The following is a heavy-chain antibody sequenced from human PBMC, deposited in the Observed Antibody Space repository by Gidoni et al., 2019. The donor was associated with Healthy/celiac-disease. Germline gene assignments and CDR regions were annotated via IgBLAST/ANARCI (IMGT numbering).Heavy chain of an antibody. CDR1: GFTFRRYA. D-gene: IGHD6-13*01. V-gene: IGHV3-23*01. J-gene: IGHJ4*02. Sequence: EVQRLESGGGLVQPGGSLRLSCAASGFTFRRYAMSWVRQSRGKGLEWVSAISGSGGSTYYADSVKGRFTISIDNSKNTLYLQMNSLRAEDTAVYYCAKDIAAAAVWSYFDYWGQGTLVTVSS. CDR3: AKDIAAAAVWSYFDY. CDR2: ISGSGGST.